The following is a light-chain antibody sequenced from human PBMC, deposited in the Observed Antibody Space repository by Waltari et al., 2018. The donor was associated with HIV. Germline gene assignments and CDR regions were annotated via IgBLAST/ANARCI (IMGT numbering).Light chain of an antibody. J-gene: IGLJ1*01. CDR3: AARDDSLKGGA. CDR2: SYK. Sequence: QSVLAQPPSASGTPGQRVTISCSGSTSNIDGNTVSWAQPLPGTAPKLLIYSYKERPSGVPDRLSGSTSGTSASLVNSWLQSWDGADYFCAARDDSLKGGAFGTGTKVTVL. V-gene: IGLV1-44*01. CDR1: TSNIDGNT.